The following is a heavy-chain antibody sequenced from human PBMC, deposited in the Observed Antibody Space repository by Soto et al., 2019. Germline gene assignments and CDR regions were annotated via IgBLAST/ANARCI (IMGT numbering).Heavy chain of an antibody. Sequence: PSETLSLTCTVSGGSISSGDYYWSWIRQPPGKGLEWIGYIYYIGNTNYNPSLRSRVTISVDTSKNQFSLNLTSVTAADTAVYFCARHPSGYVNMDVWGKGTTVTVSS. CDR2: IYYIGNT. V-gene: IGHV4-61*08. J-gene: IGHJ6*03. D-gene: IGHD5-12*01. CDR3: ARHPSGYVNMDV. CDR1: GGSISSGDYY.